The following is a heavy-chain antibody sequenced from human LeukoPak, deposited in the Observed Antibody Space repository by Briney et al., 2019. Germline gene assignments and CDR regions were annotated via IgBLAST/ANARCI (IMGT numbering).Heavy chain of an antibody. V-gene: IGHV4-59*11. Sequence: SETLSLTCTVSGGPISSHYWSWIRQPPGKGLEGMGYIYYSGSTNYNPSLKSRITISVDTSKNQFSLKLSSVTAADTAVYYCARVVVVPAATFDYWGQGTLVTVSS. CDR2: IYYSGST. CDR1: GGPISSHY. J-gene: IGHJ4*02. D-gene: IGHD2-2*01. CDR3: ARVVVVPAATFDY.